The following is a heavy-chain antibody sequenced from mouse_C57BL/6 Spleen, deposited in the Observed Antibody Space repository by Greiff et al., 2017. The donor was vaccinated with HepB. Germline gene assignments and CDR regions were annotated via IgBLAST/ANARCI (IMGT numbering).Heavy chain of an antibody. Sequence: VQLQQPGTELVKPGASVKLSCKASGYTFTSYWMHWVKQRPGQGLEWIGNINPSNGGTNYNKKFKSKATLTVDKSSSTAYMQLSSLTSEDSAVYYCARTAQATLYYYAMDYWGQGTSVTVSS. CDR1: GYTFTSYW. D-gene: IGHD3-2*02. J-gene: IGHJ4*01. V-gene: IGHV1-53*01. CDR3: ARTAQATLYYYAMDY. CDR2: INPSNGGT.